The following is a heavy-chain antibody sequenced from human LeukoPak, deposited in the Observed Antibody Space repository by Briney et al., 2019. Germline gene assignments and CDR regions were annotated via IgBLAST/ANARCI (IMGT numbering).Heavy chain of an antibody. J-gene: IGHJ3*02. D-gene: IGHD4-17*01. V-gene: IGHV4-59*11. CDR2: ISYIGTT. CDR1: GDSFSSHY. Sequence: SSETLSLTCAVSGDSFSSHYWTWIRQPPGRGLEWIGYISYIGTTNYHPSLKSRVTISIDTSKNQFSLKLSSVTTADTAVYYCARDLVTVTKGFDIWGLGTMVSVSS. CDR3: ARDLVTVTKGFDI.